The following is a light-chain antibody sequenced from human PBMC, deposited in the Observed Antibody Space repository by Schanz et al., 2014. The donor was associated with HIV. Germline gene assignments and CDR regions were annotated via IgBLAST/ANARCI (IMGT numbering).Light chain of an antibody. Sequence: QSVLTQPASVSGSPEQSITFSCTGTSSDVGSYNYVSWYQQHPGKAPKLMIYDVSNRPSGVSNRFSGSKSGNTASLTISGLQAEDEADYYCSSYTSSSTLVFGGGTQLTVL. CDR1: SSDVGSYNY. CDR3: SSYTSSSTLV. V-gene: IGLV2-14*03. CDR2: DVS. J-gene: IGLJ2*01.